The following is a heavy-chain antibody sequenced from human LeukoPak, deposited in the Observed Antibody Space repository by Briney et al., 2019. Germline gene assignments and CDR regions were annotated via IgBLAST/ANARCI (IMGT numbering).Heavy chain of an antibody. V-gene: IGHV3-33*01. D-gene: IGHD5-24*01. J-gene: IGHJ4*02. CDR1: GFTFSSYG. CDR2: IWYDGSNK. CDR3: ARDHPDKGDGYNYDY. Sequence: GGSLRLSCAASGFTFSSYGMHWVRQAPGKGLEWVAVIWYDGSNKYYADSVKGRFTISRDNSKNTLYLQMNSLRAEDTAVCYCARDHPDKGDGYNYDYWGQGTLVTVSS.